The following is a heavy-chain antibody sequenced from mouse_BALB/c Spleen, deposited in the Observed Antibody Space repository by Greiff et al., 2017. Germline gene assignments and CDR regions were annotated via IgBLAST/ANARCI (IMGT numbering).Heavy chain of an antibody. V-gene: IGHV1S81*02. CDR1: GYTFTSYW. Sequence: QVQLQQSGAELVKPGASVKLSCKASGYTFTSYWMHWVKQRPGQGLEWIGEINPSNGRTNYNEKFKSKATLTVDKSSSTAYMQLSSLTSEDSAVYYCARHDYDGAYWGQGTLVTVSA. CDR2: INPSNGRT. D-gene: IGHD2-4*01. J-gene: IGHJ3*01. CDR3: ARHDYDGAY.